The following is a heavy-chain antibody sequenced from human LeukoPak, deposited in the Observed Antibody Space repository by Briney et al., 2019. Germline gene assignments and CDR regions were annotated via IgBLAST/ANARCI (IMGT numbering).Heavy chain of an antibody. CDR3: ARDRDYFDISTYVHFDY. V-gene: IGHV3-33*01. CDR1: GFTFSSFG. D-gene: IGHD3-22*01. Sequence: GGSLRLSCAASGFTFSSFGMHWVRQAPGKGLEWLAIIWYDGVNKYYADFVKGRFTISRDNSKNTLYLQMNSLRAEDTAVYYCARDRDYFDISTYVHFDYWGQGILVTVSS. CDR2: IWYDGVNK. J-gene: IGHJ4*02.